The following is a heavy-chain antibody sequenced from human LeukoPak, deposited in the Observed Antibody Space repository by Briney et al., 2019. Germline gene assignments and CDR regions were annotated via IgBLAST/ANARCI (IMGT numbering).Heavy chain of an antibody. J-gene: IGHJ4*02. D-gene: IGHD2-15*01. CDR3: AKAPVTTCSGAYCYPFDY. Sequence: GGSLSLSCAASGFTFSSYGMHWVRHAPGQGLELVAVISYDGNNKYYADSVKGRFTISRDSSKNTLYLQMNSLSAGDAAVYYCAKAPVTTCSGAYCYPFDYWSQGTLVTVSS. V-gene: IGHV3-30*18. CDR1: GFTFSSYG. CDR2: ISYDGNNK.